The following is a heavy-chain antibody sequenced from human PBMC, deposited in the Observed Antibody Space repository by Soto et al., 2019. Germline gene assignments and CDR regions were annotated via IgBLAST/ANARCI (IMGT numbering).Heavy chain of an antibody. D-gene: IGHD3-22*01. CDR1: GYTFYRYG. Sequence: QVQLVQSGAEVKKAGASVKVSCKASGYTFYRYGITWVRQAPGQGLEWMGWINPSNDNTNYAQKFRGRVTMTTDASTSTDKMEMRSLKSDDTAVYYCARDTPHDSNGYYLASFDPWGQGTLVTVSS. CDR2: INPSNDNT. V-gene: IGHV1-18*01. J-gene: IGHJ5*02. CDR3: ARDTPHDSNGYYLASFDP.